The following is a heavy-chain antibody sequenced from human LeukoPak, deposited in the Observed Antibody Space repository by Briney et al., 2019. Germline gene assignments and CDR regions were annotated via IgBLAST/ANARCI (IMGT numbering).Heavy chain of an antibody. D-gene: IGHD1-26*01. CDR3: VRDLGGRSGH. J-gene: IGHJ4*02. CDR2: INEDGSTT. CDR1: GFIFSSNW. V-gene: IGHV3-74*01. Sequence: GGSLRLSCAASGFIFSSNWMHWVRRAPGKGLVWVSRINEDGSTTNHADSVKGRFTISRDNAKNTLYMQMNSLRAEDTAVYYCVRDLGGRSGHWGQGTLVTVSS.